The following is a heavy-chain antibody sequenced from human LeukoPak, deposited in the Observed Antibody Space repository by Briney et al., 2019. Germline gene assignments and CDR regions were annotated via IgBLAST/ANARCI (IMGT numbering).Heavy chain of an antibody. V-gene: IGHV4-39*01. D-gene: IGHD4-17*01. J-gene: IGHJ4*02. CDR1: GGSISSSSYY. Sequence: SETLSLTCTVSGGSISSSSYYWGWIRQPPGKGLEWIGSIYYSGSTYYNPSLKSRVTLSVDTSKNQFSLKLSSVTAADTAVYYCARIGEGPTVTPPDYWGQGTLVTVSS. CDR2: IYYSGST. CDR3: ARIGEGPTVTPPDY.